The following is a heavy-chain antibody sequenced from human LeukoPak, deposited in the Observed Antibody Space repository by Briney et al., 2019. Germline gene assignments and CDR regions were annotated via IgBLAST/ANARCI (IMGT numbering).Heavy chain of an antibody. Sequence: PGGSLRLSCAASGFTFSSYAMSWVRQAPGKGLEWVLGISASGGSSYYADSVKGRFTISRDNSKNTLYLQMYSLRAEDTAVYYCAKDRITGTPYYFDYWGQGTLVTVSS. V-gene: IGHV3-23*01. CDR2: ISASGGSS. J-gene: IGHJ4*02. CDR1: GFTFSSYA. D-gene: IGHD1-20*01. CDR3: AKDRITGTPYYFDY.